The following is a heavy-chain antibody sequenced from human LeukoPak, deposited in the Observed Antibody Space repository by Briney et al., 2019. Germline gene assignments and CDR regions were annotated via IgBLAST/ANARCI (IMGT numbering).Heavy chain of an antibody. V-gene: IGHV1-18*01. D-gene: IGHD2-2*01. Sequence: ASVRVSCKASGYTFTSFGISWVRQAPGQGLEWMGWSSAYHGNTNYAQKLQGRGTMTTDTSTSTAYTELRSLRSDDTAVYYCARGSDCSSTSCPNWFDPWGQGTLVTVSS. CDR3: ARGSDCSSTSCPNWFDP. CDR2: SSAYHGNT. J-gene: IGHJ5*02. CDR1: GYTFTSFG.